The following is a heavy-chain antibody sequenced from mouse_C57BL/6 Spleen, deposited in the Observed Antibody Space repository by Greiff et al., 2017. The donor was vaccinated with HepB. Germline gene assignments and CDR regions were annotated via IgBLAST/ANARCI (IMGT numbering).Heavy chain of an antibody. V-gene: IGHV1-82*01. Sequence: QVQLQQSGPELVKPGASVKISCKASGYAFSSSWMNWVKQRPGKGLEWIGRIYPGDGDTNYNGKLKGKATLTADKSSSTAYMQLSSLTSEDSAVYFCAVTITTGFAYWGQGTLVTVSA. J-gene: IGHJ3*01. CDR2: IYPGDGDT. D-gene: IGHD1-1*01. CDR1: GYAFSSSW. CDR3: AVTITTGFAY.